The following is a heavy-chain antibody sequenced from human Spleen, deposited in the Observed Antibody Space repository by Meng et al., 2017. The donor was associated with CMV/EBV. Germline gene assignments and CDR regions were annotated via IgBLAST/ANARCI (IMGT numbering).Heavy chain of an antibody. Sequence: GESLKISCAASGFTFSSYGMHWVRQAPGKGLEWVAFIRYDGSNKYYADSVKGRFTISRDNSKNTLYLQMNSLRAEDTAVYYCTRAPPVYDSWSGYFPYWGQGTLVTVSS. CDR3: TRAPPVYDSWSGYFPY. V-gene: IGHV3-30*02. CDR2: IRYDGSNK. J-gene: IGHJ4*02. D-gene: IGHD3-3*01. CDR1: GFTFSSYG.